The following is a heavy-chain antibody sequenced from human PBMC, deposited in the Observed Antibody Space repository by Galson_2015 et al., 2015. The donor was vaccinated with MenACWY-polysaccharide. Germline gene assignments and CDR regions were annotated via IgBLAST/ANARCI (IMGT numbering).Heavy chain of an antibody. J-gene: IGHJ4*02. V-gene: IGHV1-3*01. CDR1: GYTFSRYA. CDR3: ARHVIGGGYFDY. Sequence: SVKVSCKASGYTFSRYAMHWVRQAPGQGLEWMGWITGGNGDTKYSEKFQGRVTITKDTSANTVYMELSSLRYEDTAVYYCARHVIGGGYFDYWGQGTLVTVSS. CDR2: ITGGNGDT. D-gene: IGHD2/OR15-2a*01.